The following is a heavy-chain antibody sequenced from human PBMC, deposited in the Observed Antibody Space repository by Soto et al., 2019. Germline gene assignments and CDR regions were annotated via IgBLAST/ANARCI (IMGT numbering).Heavy chain of an antibody. J-gene: IGHJ6*02. CDR3: AKNPINGAAAGPYYYYYGMDV. V-gene: IGHV3-23*01. Sequence: EVQLLESGGGLVQPGGSLRLSCAASGFTFSSYAMSWVRQAPGKGLEWVSAISGSGGSTYYADSVKGRFTISRDNSKNTLYLQMNSLRAEDTAVYYCAKNPINGAAAGPYYYYYGMDVWGQGTTVTVSS. CDR2: ISGSGGST. CDR1: GFTFSSYA. D-gene: IGHD6-13*01.